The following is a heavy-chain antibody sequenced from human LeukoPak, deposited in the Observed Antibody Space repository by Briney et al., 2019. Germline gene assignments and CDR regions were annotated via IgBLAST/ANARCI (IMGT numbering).Heavy chain of an antibody. J-gene: IGHJ3*02. CDR2: IIPIFGTA. V-gene: IGHV1-69*05. D-gene: IGHD3-22*01. CDR1: GGTFSSYA. CDR3: AREGDEGYLLDAFDI. Sequence: SVKVSCKASGGTFSSYAISWVRQAPGQGLEWTGRIIPIFGTANYAQKFQGRVTITTDESTSTAYMELSSLRSEDTAVYYCAREGDEGYLLDAFDIWGQGTMVAVSS.